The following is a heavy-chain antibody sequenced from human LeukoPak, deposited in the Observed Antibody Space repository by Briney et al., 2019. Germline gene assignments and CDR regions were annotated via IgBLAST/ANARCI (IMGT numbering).Heavy chain of an antibody. CDR1: GGSFSGYY. D-gene: IGHD2-2*01. CDR2: INHSGST. CDR3: ARGLPVVVVPAAYYYYGMDV. J-gene: IGHJ6*02. Sequence: SETLSLTCAVYGGSFSGYYWSWIRQPPGKRLEWIGEINHSGSTNYNPSLKSRVTISVDTSKNQFSLKLSSVTAADTAVYYCARGLPVVVVPAAYYYYGMDVWGQGTTVTVSS. V-gene: IGHV4-34*01.